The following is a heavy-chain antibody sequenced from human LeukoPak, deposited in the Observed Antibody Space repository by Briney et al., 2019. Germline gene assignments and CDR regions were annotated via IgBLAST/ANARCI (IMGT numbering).Heavy chain of an antibody. CDR3: TRRRDTAKDYYYYGMDL. CDR1: GFTFSGSA. D-gene: IGHD5-18*01. J-gene: IGHJ6*02. Sequence: PGGSLKLSCAASGFTFSGSAMHWVRQASGKGLEWVGHIRSKANPYATAYAASAKGRFTISRDDSKNTAYLQMNSLKTEDTAVYYCTRRRDTAKDYYYYGMDLWGQGTTVTVSS. V-gene: IGHV3-73*01. CDR2: IRSKANPYAT.